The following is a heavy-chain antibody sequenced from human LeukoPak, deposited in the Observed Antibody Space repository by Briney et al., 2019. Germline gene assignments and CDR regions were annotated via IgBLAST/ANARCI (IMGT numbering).Heavy chain of an antibody. V-gene: IGHV1-2*02. D-gene: IGHD2-2*01. Sequence: ASVKVSYKASGYTFTGYYMHWVRQAPGQGLEWMGWINPNSGGTNYAQKFQGRVTMTRDASISTAYMELSRLRSDATAVYYRARRVVPAVMSFDYWGQGTLVTVSS. CDR3: ARRVVPAVMSFDY. J-gene: IGHJ4*02. CDR1: GYTFTGYY. CDR2: INPNSGGT.